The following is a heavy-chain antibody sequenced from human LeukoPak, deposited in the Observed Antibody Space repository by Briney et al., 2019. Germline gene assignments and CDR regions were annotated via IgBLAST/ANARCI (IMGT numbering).Heavy chain of an antibody. V-gene: IGHV4-4*09. D-gene: IGHD6-13*01. J-gene: IGHJ5*02. CDR2: IYTSGST. CDR3: AGDIAAVNIPGSRLDP. Sequence: PSETLSLTCTVSGGSISSYYWSWIRQPPGKGLEWIGYIYTSGSTNYNPSLKSRVTISVDTSKNQFSLKLSSVTAADTAVYFCAGDIAAVNIPGSRLDPWGQGTLVTVSS. CDR1: GGSISSYY.